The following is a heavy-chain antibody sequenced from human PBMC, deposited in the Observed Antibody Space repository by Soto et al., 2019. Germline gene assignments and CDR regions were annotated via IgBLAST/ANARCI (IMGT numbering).Heavy chain of an antibody. D-gene: IGHD2-2*01. V-gene: IGHV3-11*01. CDR1: GFTFTDYY. J-gene: IGHJ6*03. CDR3: ARESRSMPRYYYYMDV. Sequence: GGSLRLSCAASGFTFTDYYMSWIRQAPGKGLEWVSYISSSGRTIYYADSVKGRFTISRDNAKNSLYLQMNSLRAEDTAVYYCARESRSMPRYYYYMDVWGKGTTVTVSS. CDR2: ISSSGRTI.